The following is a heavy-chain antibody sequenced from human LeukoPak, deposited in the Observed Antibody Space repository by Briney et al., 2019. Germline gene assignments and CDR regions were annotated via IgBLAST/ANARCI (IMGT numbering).Heavy chain of an antibody. J-gene: IGHJ6*02. CDR1: GFTFDDYA. Sequence: SLRLSCAASGFTFDDYAMHWVRQAPGKGLEWVSGISWNSGSIGYADSVKGRFTTSRDNAKNSLYLQMNSLRAEDTALYYCAKVSRSLGRGYYYYGMDVWGQGTTVTVSS. CDR2: ISWNSGSI. D-gene: IGHD3-10*01. CDR3: AKVSRSLGRGYYYYGMDV. V-gene: IGHV3-9*01.